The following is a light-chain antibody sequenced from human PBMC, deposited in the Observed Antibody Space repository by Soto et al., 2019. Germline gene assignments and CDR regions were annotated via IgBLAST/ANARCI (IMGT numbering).Light chain of an antibody. J-gene: IGKJ4*01. CDR2: AAS. Sequence: DIQMTESPSSLSASVADRVTITCPESQSISSDLNGYQQIPGTAPNLLIYAASSLQSGVPSRFTGSGSGTDFTLTITSLQPEDSATYYCQQSYSTPRTFGGGTKVDI. CDR3: QQSYSTPRT. V-gene: IGKV1-39*01. CDR1: QSISSD.